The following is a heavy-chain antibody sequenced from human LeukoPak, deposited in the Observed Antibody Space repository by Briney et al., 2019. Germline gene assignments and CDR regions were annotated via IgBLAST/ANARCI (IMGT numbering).Heavy chain of an antibody. CDR2: IKQDGSEK. J-gene: IGHJ3*02. D-gene: IGHD2-21*01. CDR3: ARRIPGHDAFDI. V-gene: IGHV3-7*03. Sequence: GGPLRLSGAASGFTFSNYWMSWVRQAPGKGLEWVASIKQDGSEKYYVDSAKGRFTISKDNAKNSLYLQMNSLRAEDTAVYYCARRIPGHDAFDIWGQGTMVTVSS. CDR1: GFTFSNYW.